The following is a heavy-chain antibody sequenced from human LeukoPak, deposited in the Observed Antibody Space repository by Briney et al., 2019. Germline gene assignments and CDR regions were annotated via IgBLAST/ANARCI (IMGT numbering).Heavy chain of an antibody. CDR1: GGSISSYY. J-gene: IGHJ4*02. V-gene: IGHV4-4*07. CDR2: IYTSGST. CDR3: ARACCGKGGYYDSSGYLDY. Sequence: SETLSLTCTVSGGSISSYYWSWIRQPAGKGLEWIGRIYTSGSTNYNPSLKCRVTMSVDTSKNQFSLKLSSVTAADTAVYYCARACCGKGGYYDSSGYLDYWGQGTLVTVSS. D-gene: IGHD3-22*01.